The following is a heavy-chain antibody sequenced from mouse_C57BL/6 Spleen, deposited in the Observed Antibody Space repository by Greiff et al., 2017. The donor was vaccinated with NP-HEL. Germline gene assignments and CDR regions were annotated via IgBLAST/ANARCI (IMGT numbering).Heavy chain of an antibody. V-gene: IGHV1-72*01. CDR1: GYTFTSYW. CDR3: ARGDDGYYYFDY. Sequence: VQLQQPGAELVKPGASVKLSCKASGYTFTSYWMHWVKQRPGRGLEWLGRIDPNSGGTKYNEQFKRKATLTVDKPSSTAYMKLSSLTSEDSAVYYCARGDDGYYYFDYWGQGTTLTVSS. J-gene: IGHJ2*01. CDR2: IDPNSGGT. D-gene: IGHD2-3*01.